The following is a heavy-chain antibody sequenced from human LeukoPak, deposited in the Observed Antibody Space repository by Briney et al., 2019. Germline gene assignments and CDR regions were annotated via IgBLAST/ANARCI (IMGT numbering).Heavy chain of an antibody. J-gene: IGHJ6*02. CDR2: IYYSGST. CDR3: ARLGDSSGYYSPYCYYGMDV. CDR1: GGSISSSSYY. V-gene: IGHV4-39*01. D-gene: IGHD3-22*01. Sequence: SETLSLTCTVSGGSISSSSYYWGWIRQPPGKGLEWIGSIYYSGSTYYNPSLKSRVTISVDTSKNQFSLKLSSVTAADTAVYYCARLGDSSGYYSPYCYYGMDVWGQGTTVTVSS.